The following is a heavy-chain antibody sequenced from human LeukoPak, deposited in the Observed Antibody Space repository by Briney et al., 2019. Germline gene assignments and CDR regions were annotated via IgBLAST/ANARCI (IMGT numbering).Heavy chain of an antibody. Sequence: GGSLRLSCAASGFTVSSNYMSWVRQAPGKGLEWVSVIYSGGSTYYADSVKGRFTISRDNSKNTLYLQMNSLRAEDTAVYYCARWEQRYYYGMDVWGQGTTVTVSS. CDR1: GFTVSSNY. D-gene: IGHD1/OR15-1a*01. CDR3: ARWEQRYYYGMDV. J-gene: IGHJ6*02. CDR2: IYSGGST. V-gene: IGHV3-66*01.